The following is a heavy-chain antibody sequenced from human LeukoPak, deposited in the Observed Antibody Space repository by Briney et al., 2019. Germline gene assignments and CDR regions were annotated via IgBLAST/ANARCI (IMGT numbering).Heavy chain of an antibody. CDR2: INHSGST. V-gene: IGHV4-34*01. CDR1: GGSFSGYY. Sequence: PSETLSLTCAVYGGSFSGYYWSWIRQPPGKGLEWIGEINHSGSTNYNPSLKSRVTISVDTSKNQFSLKLSSVTAADTAVYYCARQGLARYFDWLLRTNWFDPWGQGTLVTVSS. J-gene: IGHJ5*02. D-gene: IGHD3-9*01. CDR3: ARQGLARYFDWLLRTNWFDP.